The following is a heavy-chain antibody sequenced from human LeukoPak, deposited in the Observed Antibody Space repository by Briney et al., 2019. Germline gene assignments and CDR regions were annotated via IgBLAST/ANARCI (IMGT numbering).Heavy chain of an antibody. CDR2: INSGGGTT. CDR1: GFTLSSST. Sequence: GSLRLSCAASGFTLSSSTMSWLRQAPGKGLEWVSAINSGGGTTSAESVKGRFTISRDDSKNTLYLQMNSLRAEDTAVYYCAKGTDCAGSYRPFDYWGQGTLVTVSS. CDR3: AKGTDCAGSYRPFDY. D-gene: IGHD3-10*02. V-gene: IGHV3-23*01. J-gene: IGHJ4*02.